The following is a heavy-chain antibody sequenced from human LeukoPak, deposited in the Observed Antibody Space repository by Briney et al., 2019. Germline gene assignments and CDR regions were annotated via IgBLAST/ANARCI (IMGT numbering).Heavy chain of an antibody. CDR2: IGSDGSKK. V-gene: IGHV3-30*04. CDR1: GFMFSDHA. J-gene: IGHJ4*02. Sequence: PGRSLRLSCVASGFMFSDHAFHWVRQSPHRGMEWVAIIGSDGSKKYYADSVQGRFTAFRENSMTILFMQMNTLRADDTAVYFCARQMTSTRLFDSWGQGTLVTVAS. CDR3: ARQMTSTRLFDS. D-gene: IGHD5/OR15-5a*01.